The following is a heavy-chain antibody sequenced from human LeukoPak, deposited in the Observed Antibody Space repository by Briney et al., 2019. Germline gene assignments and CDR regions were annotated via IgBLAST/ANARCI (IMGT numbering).Heavy chain of an antibody. CDR1: GYIWTNNW. V-gene: IGHV5-51*01. J-gene: IGHJ4*02. Sequence: GESLKISCKVSGYIWTNNWIGWVRQVPGKGVEWMGLIYPGHSDTKYSPSFQGQVTFSVDKSINTAYLHWSSLQASDTAIYFCARFAYTSSLDYWGQGTRVTVSS. CDR3: ARFAYTSSLDY. CDR2: IYPGHSDT. D-gene: IGHD2-2*01.